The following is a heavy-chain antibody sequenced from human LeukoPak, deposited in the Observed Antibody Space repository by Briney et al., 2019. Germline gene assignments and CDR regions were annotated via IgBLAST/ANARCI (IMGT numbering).Heavy chain of an antibody. Sequence: SGPALVKPTQTLTLTCTFSGFSLSTSGMCVSWIRQPPGKALEWVARIDWDDDKYYSTSLKHRLTISQDPSKNQVVPKMTNLDPVDTATHYCARTTSSGWYGAPDYWGQGTLVTVSS. CDR2: IDWDDDK. D-gene: IGHD6-19*01. J-gene: IGHJ4*02. CDR1: GFSLSTSGMC. V-gene: IGHV2-70*11. CDR3: ARTTSSGWYGAPDY.